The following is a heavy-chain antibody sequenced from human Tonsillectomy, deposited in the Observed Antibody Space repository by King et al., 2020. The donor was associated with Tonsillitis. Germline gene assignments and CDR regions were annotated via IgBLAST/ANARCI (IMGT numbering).Heavy chain of an antibody. CDR1: GGSVSSGSYY. D-gene: IGHD3-3*01. J-gene: IGHJ4*02. V-gene: IGHV4-61*01. CDR2: IYYSGST. CDR3: ARSIFGVVKNFDY. Sequence: QLQESGPGLVKPSETLSLTCTVSGGSVSSGSYYWNWIRQPPGKGLEWIGYIYYSGSTNYNPSLKSRVTISVDTSKNQFSLKLSSVTAADTAVYYCARSIFGVVKNFDYWGQGTLGAVSS.